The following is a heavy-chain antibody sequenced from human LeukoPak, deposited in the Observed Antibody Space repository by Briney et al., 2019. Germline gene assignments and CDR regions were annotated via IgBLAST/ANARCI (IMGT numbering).Heavy chain of an antibody. J-gene: IGHJ4*02. V-gene: IGHV4-34*01. CDR2: INHSGST. D-gene: IGHD3-22*01. Sequence: SETLSLTCAVYGGSFSNFYWTWIRQPPGKGLEWIGEINHSGSTNYNPSLKSRVTISVDTSKNQFSLKLSSVTAADTAVYYCAGQFLYYYDSSGDFDYWGQGTLVTVSS. CDR1: GGSFSNFY. CDR3: AGQFLYYYDSSGDFDY.